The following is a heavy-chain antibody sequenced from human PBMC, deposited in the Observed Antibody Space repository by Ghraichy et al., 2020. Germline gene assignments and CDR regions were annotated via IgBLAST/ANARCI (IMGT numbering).Heavy chain of an antibody. CDR2: ISSNGGST. V-gene: IGHV3-64D*06. Sequence: GESLNISCSASGFTFSSYEMHWVRQAPGKGLEYVSAISSNGGSTYYVASVKGRFTISRDNSKNTLYLQMTSLKPEDTAVYYCVPDVVIVPVAFDYWGQGTLVTVSS. CDR1: GFTFSSYE. J-gene: IGHJ4*02. CDR3: VPDVVIVPVAFDY. D-gene: IGHD2-2*01.